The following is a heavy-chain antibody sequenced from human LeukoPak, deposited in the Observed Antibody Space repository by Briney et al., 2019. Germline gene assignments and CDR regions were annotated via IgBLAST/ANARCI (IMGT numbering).Heavy chain of an antibody. Sequence: SVKVSCKASGYTFTSYGISWVRQAPGQGLEWMGGIIPIFGTANYAQKFQGRVTITADESTSTAYMELSSLRSEDTAVYYCARAHPQLALDYWGQGTLVTVSS. J-gene: IGHJ4*02. V-gene: IGHV1-69*13. CDR1: GYTFTSYG. D-gene: IGHD6-13*01. CDR2: IIPIFGTA. CDR3: ARAHPQLALDY.